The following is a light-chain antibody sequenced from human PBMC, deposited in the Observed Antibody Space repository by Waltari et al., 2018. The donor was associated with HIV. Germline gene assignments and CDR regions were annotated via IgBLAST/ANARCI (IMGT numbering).Light chain of an antibody. J-gene: IGLJ2*01. Sequence: QSAPTQPASVSGSPGQSITISCTGTTSDIGGYNHIPWYQQHPDKAPKRVIYEVSNRPSGVSNRLSGSKSGNTASLTISGLQAEDEADYYCSSYTSSSTVVFGGGTKLTVL. CDR1: TSDIGGYNH. CDR3: SSYTSSSTVV. CDR2: EVS. V-gene: IGLV2-14*01.